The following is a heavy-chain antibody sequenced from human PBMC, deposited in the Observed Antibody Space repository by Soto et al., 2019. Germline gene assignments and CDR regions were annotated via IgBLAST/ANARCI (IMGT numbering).Heavy chain of an antibody. V-gene: IGHV4-30-2*01. CDR3: ARYDFAEYFQH. CDR2: IYHSGST. CDR1: GGSISSGGYS. J-gene: IGHJ1*01. Sequence: QLQLQESGSGLVKPSQTLSLTCAVSGGSISSGGYSWSWIRQPPGKGLEWIGYIYHSGSTYYNPSLRRRVTISVARSKNQFSLKLSSVTAADTAVYSCARYDFAEYFQHWGQGTLVTVSS. D-gene: IGHD3-3*01.